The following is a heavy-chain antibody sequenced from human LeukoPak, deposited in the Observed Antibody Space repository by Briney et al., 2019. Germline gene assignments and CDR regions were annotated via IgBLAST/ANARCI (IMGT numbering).Heavy chain of an antibody. CDR1: GFTFSSYW. Sequence: GGSLRLSCAASGFTFSSYWMSWVRQAPGKGLEWVANIKQDGSEKYYVDSVKGRFTISRDNAKNSLYLQMNSLRAEDTAVYYCARDGARRWELSNIWGQGTLVTVSS. CDR2: IKQDGSEK. J-gene: IGHJ4*02. CDR3: ARDGARRWELSNI. D-gene: IGHD1-26*01. V-gene: IGHV3-7*01.